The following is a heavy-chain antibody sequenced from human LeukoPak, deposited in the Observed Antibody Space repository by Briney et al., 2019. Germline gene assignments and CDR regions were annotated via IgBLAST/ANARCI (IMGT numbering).Heavy chain of an antibody. V-gene: IGHV4-61*01. CDR1: SGSVSSGTYY. J-gene: IGHJ4*02. CDR2: IYYSGTT. CDR3: ARSGGDYGFDY. Sequence: PSETLSLTCTVSSGSVSSGTYYWSWIRQPPGKGLEWIGYIYYSGTTNYNPSLKSRVTISVDTSKNQFSLKLSSVTAADTAVYYCARSGGDYGFDYWGQGTLVTVSS. D-gene: IGHD4-17*01.